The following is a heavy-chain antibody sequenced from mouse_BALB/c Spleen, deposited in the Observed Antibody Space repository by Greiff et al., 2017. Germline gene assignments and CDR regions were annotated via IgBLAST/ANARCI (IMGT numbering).Heavy chain of an antibody. J-gene: IGHJ4*01. D-gene: IGHD2-3*01. CDR2: ISSGGSYT. CDR3: ARLGLLRYYAMDY. V-gene: IGHV5-9-3*01. Sequence: EVKLMESGGGLVKPGGSLKLSCAASGFTFSSYAMSWVRQTPEKRLEWVATISSGGSYTYYPDSVKGRFTISRDNAKNTLYLQMSSLRSEDTAMYYCARLGLLRYYAMDYWGQGTSVTVSS. CDR1: GFTFSSYA.